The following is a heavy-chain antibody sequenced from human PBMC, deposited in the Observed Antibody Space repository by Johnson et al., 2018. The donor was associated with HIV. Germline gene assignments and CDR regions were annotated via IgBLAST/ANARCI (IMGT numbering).Heavy chain of an antibody. CDR2: ISNNGDNT. Sequence: VQLVESGGGVVQPGRSLRLSCAVSGFTFRSYAMHWVRQAPGKGLEYVSAISNNGDNTYYANSVKGRLTISRDNAKNTLYLQMNSLRAEDTAVYYCARDQEQWLHPHAFDIWGQGTMVTVSS. J-gene: IGHJ3*02. CDR3: ARDQEQWLHPHAFDI. V-gene: IGHV3-64*01. D-gene: IGHD6-19*01. CDR1: GFTFRSYA.